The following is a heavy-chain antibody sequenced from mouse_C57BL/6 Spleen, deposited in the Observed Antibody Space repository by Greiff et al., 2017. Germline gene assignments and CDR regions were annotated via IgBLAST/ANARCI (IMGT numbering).Heavy chain of an antibody. CDR1: GFTFSSYT. D-gene: IGHD1-1*01. CDR3: ARPPYYYGEGYFDV. Sequence: EVMLVESGGGLVKPGGSLKLSCAASGFTFSSYTMSWVRQTPEKRLEWVATISGGGGNTYYPDSVKGRFTISRDNAKNTLYLQMSSLRSEDTALYYCARPPYYYGEGYFDVWGTGTTVTVSS. J-gene: IGHJ1*03. CDR2: ISGGGGNT. V-gene: IGHV5-9*01.